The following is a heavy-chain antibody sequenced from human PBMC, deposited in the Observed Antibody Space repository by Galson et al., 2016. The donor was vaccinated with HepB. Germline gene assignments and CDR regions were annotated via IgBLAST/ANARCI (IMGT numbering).Heavy chain of an antibody. CDR1: GFTFDDYA. Sequence: SLRLSCATSGFTFDDYAMHWVRQGPGKGLEWVSSVTWNSGSMCYADSVKGRFTISRDNAKTSLYLQMNSLRPEDTALYYCAKDLSQGSGSYYSRYYYYGVDVWGRGTTVTVSS. V-gene: IGHV3-9*01. J-gene: IGHJ6*02. CDR2: VTWNSGSM. D-gene: IGHD3-10*01. CDR3: AKDLSQGSGSYYSRYYYYGVDV.